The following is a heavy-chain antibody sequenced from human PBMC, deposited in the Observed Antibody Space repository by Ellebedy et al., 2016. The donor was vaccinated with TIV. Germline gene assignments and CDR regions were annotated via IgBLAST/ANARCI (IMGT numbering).Heavy chain of an antibody. CDR2: IHYTGTT. Sequence: SETLSLTCTVSGGSMSNNYWSWVRQAPGEGLEWIGYIHYTGTTNFDPSLKGRLTMSVETSKHQFSLKVTSVTAADTAGDYCARLAMLARLQNYGYHSMDVWGQGTTVIVSS. J-gene: IGHJ6*02. CDR1: GGSMSNNY. CDR3: ARLAMLARLQNYGYHSMDV. D-gene: IGHD3-10*01. V-gene: IGHV4-59*08.